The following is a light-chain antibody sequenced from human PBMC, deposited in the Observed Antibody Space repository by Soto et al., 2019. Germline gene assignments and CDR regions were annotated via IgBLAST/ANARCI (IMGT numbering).Light chain of an antibody. CDR2: GVS. Sequence: ALTQPASVSGSPGQSITISCTGTSSDVGGYNYVSWYQQYPGKAPKLMIFGVSDRPSGVSNRFSGSKSGNTASLTISGLQAEDEADYYCSSYKTSSTVVVFGGGTKVTVL. CDR1: SSDVGGYNY. CDR3: SSYKTSSTVVV. J-gene: IGLJ2*01. V-gene: IGLV2-14*01.